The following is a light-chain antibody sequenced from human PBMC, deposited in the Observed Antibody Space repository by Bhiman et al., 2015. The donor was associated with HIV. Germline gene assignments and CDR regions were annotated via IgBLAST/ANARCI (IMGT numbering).Light chain of an antibody. CDR2: DNN. J-gene: IGLJ2*01. V-gene: IGLV1-51*01. CDR1: SSNIGTHY. CDR3: ATRDSSLSGVV. Sequence: QSVLTQPPSVSAAPGQKVTISCSGSSSNIGTHYVSWYQQLPGTAPKLLIYDNNKRPSGIPDRLLWLPVWHVSHPGHHRTPDWGQADYYCATRDSSLSGVVFGGG.